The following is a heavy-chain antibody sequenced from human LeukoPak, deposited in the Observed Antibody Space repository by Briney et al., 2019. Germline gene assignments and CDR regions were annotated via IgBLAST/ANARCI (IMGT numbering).Heavy chain of an antibody. J-gene: IGHJ4*02. CDR1: GYSIKRGYC. Sequence: PSETLSLTCAVSGYSIKRGYCWGWIRPPPGKGLGGIGIIYHRGSPYYNPSLTSRVPISVDTSKTQFSLTLSSVTAAATAVYYCARVATTTTPPPRPFDYWGQGTLVTVSS. CDR2: IYHRGSP. D-gene: IGHD5-12*01. CDR3: ARVATTTTPPPRPFDY. V-gene: IGHV4-38-2*01.